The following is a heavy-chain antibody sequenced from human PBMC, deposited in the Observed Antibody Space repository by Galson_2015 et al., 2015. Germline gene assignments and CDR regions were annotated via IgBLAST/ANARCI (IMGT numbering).Heavy chain of an antibody. Sequence: SLRLSCAASGFTFSSYGMHWVRQAPGKGLEWVAVISYDGSNKYYADSVKGRFTISRDNSKNTLYLQMNSLRAEDTAVYYCAREPWDMTTVVTYFDYWGQGTLVTVSS. CDR1: GFTFSSYG. CDR3: AREPWDMTTVVTYFDY. D-gene: IGHD4-23*01. J-gene: IGHJ4*02. CDR2: ISYDGSNK. V-gene: IGHV3-30*03.